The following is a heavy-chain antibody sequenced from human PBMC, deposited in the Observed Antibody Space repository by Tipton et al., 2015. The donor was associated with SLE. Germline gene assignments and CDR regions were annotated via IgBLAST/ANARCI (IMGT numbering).Heavy chain of an antibody. V-gene: IGHV4-59*01. CDR3: GGWWHDAFDI. Sequence: TLSLTCTVSGGSISSYYWSWIRQPPGKGLEWIGYIYYSGSTNYNPSLKSRVTISVDTSKNQFSLKLSSVTAADTAVYYCGGWWHDAFDICGQGTRVTGPS. CDR2: IYYSGST. J-gene: IGHJ3*02. D-gene: IGHD2-8*02. CDR1: GGSISSYY.